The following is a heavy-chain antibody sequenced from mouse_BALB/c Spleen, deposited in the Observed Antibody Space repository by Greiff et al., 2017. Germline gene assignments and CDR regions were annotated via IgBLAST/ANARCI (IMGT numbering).Heavy chain of an antibody. Sequence: EVMLVESGGGLVKPGGSLKLSCAASGFSFSSYTMSWVRQTPEKRLEWVATISSGGSYTYYPDSVKGRITISRDNAKNTLYLQMSSLKSEDTAMYYCTRDRDYYSSSYAMDYWGQGTSVTVSS. V-gene: IGHV5-6-4*01. D-gene: IGHD1-1*01. J-gene: IGHJ4*01. CDR1: GFSFSSYT. CDR3: TRDRDYYSSSYAMDY. CDR2: ISSGGSYT.